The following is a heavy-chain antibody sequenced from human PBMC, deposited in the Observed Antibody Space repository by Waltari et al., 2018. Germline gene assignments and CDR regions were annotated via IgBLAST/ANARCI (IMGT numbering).Heavy chain of an antibody. V-gene: IGHV4-34*01. CDR1: GGSFCGFY. J-gene: IGHJ5*02. Sequence: VQRQQWGAGLLKPSETLSLTCAVSGGSFCGFYWSWISQPPGKGLDWMGEINHSGSTNYSPSLKSRVTLSVDTSKNQFSLKLSAVTAADTAVYFCARANGGMAARKNKYNWFDPWGQGTLVTVSS. CDR3: ARANGGMAARKNKYNWFDP. CDR2: INHSGST. D-gene: IGHD6-6*01.